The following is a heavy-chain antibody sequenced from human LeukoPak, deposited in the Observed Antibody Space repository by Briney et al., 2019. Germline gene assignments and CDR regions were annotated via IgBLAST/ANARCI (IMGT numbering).Heavy chain of an antibody. CDR3: ASSGEGVVVVAADWFDP. CDR1: GFTFSSYA. V-gene: IGHV3-23*01. J-gene: IGHJ5*02. CDR2: ISGSGGST. D-gene: IGHD2-15*01. Sequence: GGSLRLSCAASGFTFSSYATSWVRQAPGKGLEWVSAISGSGGSTYYADSVKGRFTISRDNSKNTLYLQMNSLRAEDTAVYYCASSGEGVVVVAADWFDPWGQGTLVTVSS.